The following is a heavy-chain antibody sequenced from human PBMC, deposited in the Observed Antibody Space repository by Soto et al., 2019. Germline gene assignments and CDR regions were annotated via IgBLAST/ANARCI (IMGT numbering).Heavy chain of an antibody. J-gene: IGHJ4*02. CDR1: GGTFSSYA. Sequence: QVQLGQSGAEVQKPGSSVKVSCKASGGTFSSYAISWVRQSPGQGLEWMGGIIPIFGTANYAQKLQGRVTITADESTSTAYMDLSSLRSEDTAVYYCASREGELLNLDYWGQVTLVTVSS. CDR3: ASREGELLNLDY. V-gene: IGHV1-69*01. D-gene: IGHD3-10*01. CDR2: IIPIFGTA.